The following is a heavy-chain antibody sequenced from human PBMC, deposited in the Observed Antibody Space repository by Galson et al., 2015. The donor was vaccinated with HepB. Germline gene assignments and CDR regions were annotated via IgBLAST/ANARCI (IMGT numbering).Heavy chain of an antibody. J-gene: IGHJ5*02. D-gene: IGHD6-6*01. Sequence: SVKVSCKASGYTFSGYYLHWVRQAPGQGLEWMRRIKPNSGGTNYAQKFKGRVTMPRDTSISTAYMELSRQKFDDMDVYYCSRPSRIAARPRGPNWFDPWGQGTLVTVSS. CDR3: SRPSRIAARPRGPNWFDP. CDR2: IKPNSGGT. CDR1: GYTFSGYY. V-gene: IGHV1-2*05.